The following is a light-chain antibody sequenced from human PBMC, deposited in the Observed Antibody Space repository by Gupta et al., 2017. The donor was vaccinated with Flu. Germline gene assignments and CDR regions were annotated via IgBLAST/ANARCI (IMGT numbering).Light chain of an antibody. CDR3: QEYISYSIS. CDR1: QSISDW. J-gene: IGKJ5*01. Sequence: DIQMTQSPSTLSASVGDRVTITCRASQSISDWLAWYQQKPGKAPKLLIYKASNLESGVPSRFSGSGSGTEFTLTISSLQPDDFATYYSQEYISYSISFGQGTRLEIK. CDR2: KAS. V-gene: IGKV1-5*03.